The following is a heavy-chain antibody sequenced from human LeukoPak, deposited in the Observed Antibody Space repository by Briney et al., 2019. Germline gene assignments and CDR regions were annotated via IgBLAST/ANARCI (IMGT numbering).Heavy chain of an antibody. CDR2: ISYDGSNK. J-gene: IGHJ1*01. CDR1: GFTFSSYG. V-gene: IGHV3-30*18. CDR3: AKEDVVVITIRYFQH. D-gene: IGHD3-22*01. Sequence: PGGSLRLSCAASGFTFSSYGMHWVRQAPGKGLEWVAVISYDGSNKYYEDSVKGRFTISRDNSKNTLYLQMNSLRTEDTAIYYCAKEDVVVITIRYFQHWGQGTLVTVSS.